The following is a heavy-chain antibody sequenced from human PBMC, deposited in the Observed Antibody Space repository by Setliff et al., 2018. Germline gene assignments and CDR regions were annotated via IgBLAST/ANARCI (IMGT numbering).Heavy chain of an antibody. CDR1: GGSISSATSY. D-gene: IGHD3-10*01. CDR3: ARDPGFRSGTWSLDL. V-gene: IGHV4-61*02. CDR2: IYTSGST. Sequence: SETLSLTCIVSGGSISSATSYWSWIRQPAGKGLEWIGRIYTSGSTNYNPSLKSRVTMSVDTSKNQISLKLRSVTAADTAVYYCARDPGFRSGTWSLDLWGQGTQVTVSS. J-gene: IGHJ5*02.